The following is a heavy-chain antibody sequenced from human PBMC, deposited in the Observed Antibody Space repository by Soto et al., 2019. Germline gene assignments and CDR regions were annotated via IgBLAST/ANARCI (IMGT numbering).Heavy chain of an antibody. D-gene: IGHD3-22*01. J-gene: IGHJ6*02. CDR3: ARQYYYYSTGYRRGYRYAMDV. V-gene: IGHV3-30-3*01. Sequence: QVHLVESGGGVVQPGRSLRLSCAASAFTFSSYAMHWVRQAPGKGLEWVAVISFDENIKYYADSVKGRFTISRDNSKRTRYLQMNSLRGEDTAVYYCARQYYYYSTGYRRGYRYAMDVWGQGTTFAVSS. CDR2: ISFDENIK. CDR1: AFTFSSYA.